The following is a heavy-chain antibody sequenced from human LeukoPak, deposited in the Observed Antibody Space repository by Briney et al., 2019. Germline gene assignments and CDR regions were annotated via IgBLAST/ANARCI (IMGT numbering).Heavy chain of an antibody. Sequence: SQTLSLTCAISGDSVPSNSAAWNWIRQSPSRGLEWLGRTYYRSKWYNDYAVSVKSRITINPDTSKNQFSLQLNSVTPEDTAVYYCARGEAVAGLYYYYGMDVWGQGTMVTVSS. D-gene: IGHD6-19*01. CDR3: ARGEAVAGLYYYYGMDV. CDR2: TYYRSKWYN. CDR1: GDSVPSNSAA. V-gene: IGHV6-1*01. J-gene: IGHJ6*02.